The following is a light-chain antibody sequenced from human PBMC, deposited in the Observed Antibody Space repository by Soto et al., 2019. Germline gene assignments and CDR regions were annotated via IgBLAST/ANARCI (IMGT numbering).Light chain of an antibody. CDR3: SSYTSSSTPHVV. J-gene: IGLJ2*01. V-gene: IGLV2-14*01. Sequence: QSALTQHASVSGSPGQSITISCTGTSSDVGGYNYVSWYQQHPGKAPKLMIYDVSNRPSGVSNRFSGSKSGNTASLTISGLQAEDEADYYCSSYTSSSTPHVVFGGGTQLTVL. CDR2: DVS. CDR1: SSDVGGYNY.